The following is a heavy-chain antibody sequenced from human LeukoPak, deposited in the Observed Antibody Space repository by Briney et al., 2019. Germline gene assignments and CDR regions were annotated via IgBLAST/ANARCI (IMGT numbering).Heavy chain of an antibody. CDR3: ARGARGYDSSDYSLY. V-gene: IGHV3-21*01. CDR1: GFTFSSYS. J-gene: IGHJ4*02. CDR2: ISSSSSYI. D-gene: IGHD3-22*01. Sequence: GGSLRLSCAASGFTFSSYSMNWVRQAPGKGLEWVSSISSSSSYIYYADSVKGRFTISRDNAKNSLYLQMNSLRAEDTAVYYCARGARGYDSSDYSLYWGQGTLVTVSS.